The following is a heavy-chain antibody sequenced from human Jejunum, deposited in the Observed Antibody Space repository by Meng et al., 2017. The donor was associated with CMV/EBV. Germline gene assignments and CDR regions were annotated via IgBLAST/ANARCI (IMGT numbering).Heavy chain of an antibody. CDR2: INPDGIST. D-gene: IGHD3-22*01. Sequence: FTFRTYYMHWVRQAPGTGLVWVSRINPDGISTTYADSVKGRFTIARDNSNNTLYLQMNSLRLDDTAVYYCAKGKRVYDSSGAYYFDYWGQGTLVTVSS. CDR3: AKGKRVYDSSGAYYFDY. V-gene: IGHV3-74*01. J-gene: IGHJ4*02. CDR1: FTFRTYY.